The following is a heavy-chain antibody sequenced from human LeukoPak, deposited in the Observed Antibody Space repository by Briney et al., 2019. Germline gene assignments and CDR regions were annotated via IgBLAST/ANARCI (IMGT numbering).Heavy chain of an antibody. J-gene: IGHJ3*02. D-gene: IGHD3-10*01. CDR1: GYTFTSYD. CDR2: MNPNSGNT. Sequence: ASAKFSCKASGYTFTSYDINWVRQATGQGLEWMGWMNPNSGNTGYAQKFQGRVTMTRNTSISTAYMELSSLRSEDTAVYYCARPTLANYYGSGNDAFDIWGQGTMVTVSS. V-gene: IGHV1-8*01. CDR3: ARPTLANYYGSGNDAFDI.